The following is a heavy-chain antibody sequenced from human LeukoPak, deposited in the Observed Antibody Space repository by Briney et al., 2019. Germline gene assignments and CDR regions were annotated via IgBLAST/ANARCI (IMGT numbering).Heavy chain of an antibody. CDR2: ISAYNGNT. Sequence: ASVKVSCKASGYTFTSYGISWVRQAPGQGLEWMGWISAYNGNTNYAQKLQGRVTMTTDTSTSTAYMELRSLRSDDTAVYYCARDLYCSSTSCENGYYYYYYYMDVWGKGTTVTVSS. J-gene: IGHJ6*03. D-gene: IGHD2-2*01. CDR1: GYTFTSYG. CDR3: ARDLYCSSTSCENGYYYYYYYMDV. V-gene: IGHV1-18*01.